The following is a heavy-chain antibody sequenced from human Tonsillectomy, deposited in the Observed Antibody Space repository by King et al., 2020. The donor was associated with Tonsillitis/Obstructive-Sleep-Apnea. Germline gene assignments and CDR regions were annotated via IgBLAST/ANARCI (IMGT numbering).Heavy chain of an antibody. CDR3: YIRATGGARLSGVDY. CDR1: GFTLSGSA. D-gene: IGHD2-21*01. J-gene: IGHJ4*02. CDR2: IRSKAHSYAT. V-gene: IGHV3-73*02. Sequence: VQLVESGGGLVQPGGSLKLSCAASGFTLSGSAVHWVRQASGKGLEWVGRIRSKAHSYATAYAESVKGRFTISRDDSNNTAYLQMNSLKTEDTAVYYCYIRATGGARLSGVDYWGQGTLVSVSS.